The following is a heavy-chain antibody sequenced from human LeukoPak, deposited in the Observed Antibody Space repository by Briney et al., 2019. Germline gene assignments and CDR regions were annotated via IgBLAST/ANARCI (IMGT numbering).Heavy chain of an antibody. D-gene: IGHD2-15*01. CDR2: IYHSGST. CDR3: ARDLLCSSSSCYYFDY. J-gene: IGHJ4*02. V-gene: IGHV4-59*01. CDR1: GGSISGYY. Sequence: SETLSLTCTVSGGSISGYYWSWIRQPPGNGLEYIGYIYHSGSTNYNPSLKSRVTMSVDTSKNQFSLKLSSVTAADTAVYYCARDLLCSSSSCYYFDYWGQGALVTVSS.